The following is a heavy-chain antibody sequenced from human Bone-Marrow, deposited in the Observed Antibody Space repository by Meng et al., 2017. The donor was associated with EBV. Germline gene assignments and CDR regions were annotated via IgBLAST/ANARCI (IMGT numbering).Heavy chain of an antibody. V-gene: IGHV4-34*01. Sequence: QVLLPEWGAGLVKPSVTLALTCAVYGGSSNVYYWTWIRQPPGEGLEWIGEINHRGNSYHNPSLKRRVTISVDTSKNQFSLRLSSVTAADTAVYYCARGDLTDAFDIWGQGTMVTVSS. CDR2: INHRGNS. J-gene: IGHJ3*02. CDR3: ARGDLTDAFDI. CDR1: GGSSNVYY.